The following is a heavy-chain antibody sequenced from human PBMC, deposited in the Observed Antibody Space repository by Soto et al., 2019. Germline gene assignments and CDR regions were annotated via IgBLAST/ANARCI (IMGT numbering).Heavy chain of an antibody. J-gene: IGHJ4*02. CDR1: GFSLDNAW. D-gene: IGHD6-19*01. CDR2: IKTKTEGGTT. V-gene: IGHV3-15*07. CDR3: TTDASEYVSGWYRSALDY. Sequence: PGGSLRLSCAASGFSLDNAWMNWVRQAPGKGLEWVGHIKTKTEGGTTDYAAPVKGRFTISRDDSKNTLYLQMNSLKSEDTAVYYCTTDASEYVSGWYRSALDYWGQGTLVTVSS.